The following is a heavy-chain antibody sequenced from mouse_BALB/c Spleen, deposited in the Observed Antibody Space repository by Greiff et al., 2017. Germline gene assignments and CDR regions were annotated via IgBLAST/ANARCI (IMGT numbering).Heavy chain of an antibody. D-gene: IGHD3-3*01. CDR3: ARWDRCFDV. V-gene: IGHV5-17*02. CDR2: ISSGSSTI. J-gene: IGHJ1*01. CDR1: GFTFSSFG. Sequence: EVQVVESGGGLVQPGGSRKLSCAASGFTFSSFGMHWVRQAPEQGLEWVAYISSGSSTIYYADTVKGRFTISTDTPKNTLFLQMTSLRSEDTAMYYCARWDRCFDVWGEGTTVTVSA.